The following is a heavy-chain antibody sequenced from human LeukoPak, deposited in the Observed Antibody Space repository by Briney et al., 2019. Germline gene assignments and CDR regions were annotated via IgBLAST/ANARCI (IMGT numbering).Heavy chain of an antibody. CDR3: ARADSSGWYTFLY. CDR1: GFTFSSYS. Sequence: GGSLRLSCAASGFTFSSYSIHWVRQAPGKGLEWVAVISYDGSNKYYADSVKGRFTISRDNSKNTLYPQMNSLRTEDTAVYYCARADSSGWYTFLYWGQGTLVIVSS. D-gene: IGHD6-19*01. V-gene: IGHV3-30-3*01. CDR2: ISYDGSNK. J-gene: IGHJ4*02.